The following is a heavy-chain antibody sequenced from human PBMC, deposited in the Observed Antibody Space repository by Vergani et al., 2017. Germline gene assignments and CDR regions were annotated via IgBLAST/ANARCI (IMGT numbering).Heavy chain of an antibody. CDR1: GFTFDDYA. D-gene: IGHD2-2*01. CDR3: AKLGYCSSTSCYGDAFDI. Sequence: EVQLVESGGGLVQPGRSLRLSCAASGFTFDDYAMHWVRQAPGKGLEWVSGISWNSGSIGYADSVKGRFTISRDNSKNTLYLQMNSLRAEDTAVYYCAKLGYCSSTSCYGDAFDIWGQGTMVTVSS. V-gene: IGHV3-9*01. CDR2: ISWNSGSI. J-gene: IGHJ3*02.